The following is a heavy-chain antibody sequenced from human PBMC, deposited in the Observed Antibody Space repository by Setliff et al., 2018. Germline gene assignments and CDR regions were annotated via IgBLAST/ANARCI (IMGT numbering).Heavy chain of an antibody. CDR2: IRHA. D-gene: IGHD1-20*01. CDR1: GFXFRGVA. CDR3: ALXGHNWNDLDY. Sequence: LSCAASGFXFRGVAWPWVGQAPGKGLEWVAFIRHADSVKGRFTLPRANLKNTLYLQLNSLRVAETALSSCALXGHNWNDLDYWGHGTLVTVSS. V-gene: IGHV3-30*02. J-gene: IGHJ4*01.